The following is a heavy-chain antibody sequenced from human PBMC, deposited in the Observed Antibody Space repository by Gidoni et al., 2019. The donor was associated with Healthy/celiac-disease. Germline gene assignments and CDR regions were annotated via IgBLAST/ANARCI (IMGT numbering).Heavy chain of an antibody. CDR2: ISGSVGST. CDR3: AKKFKSGSYYPEYFQH. D-gene: IGHD1-26*01. CDR1: GFTFSSYA. Sequence: EVQLLESGGGLVQPGGSLRLSCAASGFTFSSYAMSWVRQAPGKGLEWVSAISGSVGSTYYADSVKGRFTISRDNSKNTLYLQMNSLRAEDTAVYYCAKKFKSGSYYPEYFQHWGQGTLVTVSS. V-gene: IGHV3-23*01. J-gene: IGHJ1*01.